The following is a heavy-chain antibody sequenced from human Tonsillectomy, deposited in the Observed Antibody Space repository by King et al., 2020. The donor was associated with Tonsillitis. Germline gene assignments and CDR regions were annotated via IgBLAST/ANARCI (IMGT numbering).Heavy chain of an antibody. J-gene: IGHJ4*02. D-gene: IGHD3-10*01. CDR1: GFTFSYFI. CDR3: AKDLRGSLDY. V-gene: IGHV3-30*18. CDR2: LSRDGSKQ. Sequence: QLVQSGGGVVQPGTSLSLSCAASGFTFSYFIMHWVRQAPGKGLEGVAVLSRDGSKQSYADSVKGRFTISRDNSKNTLYLQMNNLSPDDTAVYYCAKDLRGSLDYWGQGTLVIVSS.